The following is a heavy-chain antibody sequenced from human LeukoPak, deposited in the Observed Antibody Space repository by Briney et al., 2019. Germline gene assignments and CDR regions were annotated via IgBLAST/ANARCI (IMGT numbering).Heavy chain of an antibody. CDR1: GGSISSYY. D-gene: IGHD3-22*01. V-gene: IGHV4-34*01. Sequence: PSETLSLTCTVSGGSISSYYWSWIRQPPGKGLEWIGEINHSGSTNYNPSLKSRVTISVDTSKNQFSLKLSSVTAADTAVYYCARGREYYDSSGYYYTYWGQGTLVTVSS. J-gene: IGHJ4*02. CDR2: INHSGST. CDR3: ARGREYYDSSGYYYTY.